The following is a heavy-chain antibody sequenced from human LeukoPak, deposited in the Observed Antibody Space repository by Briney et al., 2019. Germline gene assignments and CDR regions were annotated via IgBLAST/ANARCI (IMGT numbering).Heavy chain of an antibody. CDR2: ISSSSSYI. V-gene: IGHV3-21*01. CDR1: GFTFSSYS. J-gene: IGHJ4*02. D-gene: IGHD3-22*01. CDR3: ARVDDGSGYYPEDFDY. Sequence: GGSLRLSCAASGFTFSSYSMNWVRQAPGKGLEWVSSISSSSSYIYYADSVKGRFTISRDNAKNSLYLQMNSLRAEDTAVYYCARVDDGSGYYPEDFDYWGQGTLVTVSS.